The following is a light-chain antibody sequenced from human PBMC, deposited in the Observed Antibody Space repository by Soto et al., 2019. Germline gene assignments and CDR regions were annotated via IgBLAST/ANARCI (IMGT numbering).Light chain of an antibody. J-gene: IGKJ3*01. CDR1: QSVXXX. V-gene: IGKV3-11*01. CDR3: QQRSNWPLIT. CDR2: YAS. Sequence: EIVLTQSPATLSLSPGERATLSCRASQSVXXXXAWYQQRPGQAPGLLIYYASNRATGIPARFSGSGSGTDFXXXXXXXXXXXFSVYYWQQRSNWPLITFGPGTKVDIK.